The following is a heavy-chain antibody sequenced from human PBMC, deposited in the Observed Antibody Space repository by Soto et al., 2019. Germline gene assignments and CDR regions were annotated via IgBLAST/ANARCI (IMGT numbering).Heavy chain of an antibody. CDR2: MSHDGSNK. V-gene: IGHV3-30*18. CDR1: GFTFSSYG. D-gene: IGHD5-12*01. CDR3: PKGPYSGYDSIWYFDL. J-gene: IGHJ2*01. Sequence: QVQLVESGGGVVQPGRSLRLSCAASGFTFSSYGMHWVRQAPGKGLEWVAIMSHDGSNKDYADSVKGRFTISRDNSKNTLYLQMSSLRAEDTAVYYCPKGPYSGYDSIWYFDLWGRGTLVTVSS.